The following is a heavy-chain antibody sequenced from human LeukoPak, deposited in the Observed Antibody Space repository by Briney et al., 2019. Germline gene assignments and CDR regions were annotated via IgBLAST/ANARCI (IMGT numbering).Heavy chain of an antibody. Sequence: PGASVKVSCKASGGTFSSYAISWVRQAPGQGLEWMGGIIPIFGTANYAQKFQGRVTITADKSTSTAYMELSSLRSEDPAVYYCARDFGGGIVVVPAARESWFDPWGQGTLVTVSS. J-gene: IGHJ5*02. D-gene: IGHD2-2*01. CDR1: GGTFSSYA. CDR3: ARDFGGGIVVVPAARESWFDP. CDR2: IIPIFGTA. V-gene: IGHV1-69*06.